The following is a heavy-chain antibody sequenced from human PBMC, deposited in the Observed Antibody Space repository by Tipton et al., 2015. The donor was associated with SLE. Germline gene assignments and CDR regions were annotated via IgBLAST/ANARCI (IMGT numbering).Heavy chain of an antibody. CDR1: GGSFSGYY. Sequence: LRLSCAVYGGSFSGYYWSWIRQPPGKGLEWIGEINHSGSTNYNPSLKSRVTISVDTSKNQFSLKLSSVTAADTAVYYCATRADYFDYWGQGTLVTVSS. V-gene: IGHV4-34*01. J-gene: IGHJ4*02. CDR2: INHSGST. CDR3: ATRADYFDY.